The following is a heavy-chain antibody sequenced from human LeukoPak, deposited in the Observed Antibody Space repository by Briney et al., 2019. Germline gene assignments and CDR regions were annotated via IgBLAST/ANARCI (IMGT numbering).Heavy chain of an antibody. D-gene: IGHD3-10*01. CDR3: AGGPYGSGSYLDY. Sequence: PGGSLRLSCAASGFTFSSYAMSWVRQAPGKGLEWVSAISGSGGSTYYADSVKGRFTISRDNSKNTLYLQMNSLRAEDTAVYYCAGGPYGSGSYLDYWGQGTLVTVSS. J-gene: IGHJ4*02. V-gene: IGHV3-23*01. CDR1: GFTFSSYA. CDR2: ISGSGGST.